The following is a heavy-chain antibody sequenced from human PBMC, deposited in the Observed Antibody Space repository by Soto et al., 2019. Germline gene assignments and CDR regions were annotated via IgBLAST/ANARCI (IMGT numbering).Heavy chain of an antibody. V-gene: IGHV3-53*02. CDR3: AILSN. D-gene: IGHD6-6*01. Sequence: EVQLVETGGGLIHPGGSLRLSCAASGFTVSSNYMNWVRQAPGKGLEWLSIIYRDTTTYYADSVKGRFTISRDNFKNTLYLQINNRRAEDTAVDYCAILSNWGQGTLVTGSS. CDR2: IYRDTTT. J-gene: IGHJ4*02. CDR1: GFTVSSNY.